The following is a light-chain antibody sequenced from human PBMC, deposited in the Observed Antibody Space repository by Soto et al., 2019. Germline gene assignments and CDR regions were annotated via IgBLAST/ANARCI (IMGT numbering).Light chain of an antibody. J-gene: IGLJ3*02. CDR2: GNS. CDR1: RSNIGGGYD. V-gene: IGLV1-40*01. Sequence: QSVLTQPPSVSGTPGQRVSISCTGSRSNIGGGYDVHWYLQLPGTAPKLLIYGNSNRPSGVPDRFSGSKSGTSASLAITGLQAEDEADYYCQSYDSSLSAWVFGGGTKLTVL. CDR3: QSYDSSLSAWV.